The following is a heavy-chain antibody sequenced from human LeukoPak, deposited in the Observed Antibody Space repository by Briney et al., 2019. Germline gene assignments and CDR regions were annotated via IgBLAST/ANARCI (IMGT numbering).Heavy chain of an antibody. CDR2: ISYDGSNK. CDR1: GFTFSSYG. CDR3: AKVMYYYDSSGYYFDY. V-gene: IGHV3-30*18. Sequence: GGSLRLSCAASGFTFSSYGMHWVRQAPGKGLEWVAVISYDGSNKYYADSVKGRFTISRDNSQNTLYLQMNSLRAEDTAVYYCAKVMYYYDSSGYYFDYWGQGTLVTVSS. J-gene: IGHJ4*02. D-gene: IGHD3-22*01.